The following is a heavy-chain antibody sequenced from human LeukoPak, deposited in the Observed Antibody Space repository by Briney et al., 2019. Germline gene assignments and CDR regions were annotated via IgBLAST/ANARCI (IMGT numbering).Heavy chain of an antibody. Sequence: QTGGSLRLSCAASGFTVSSNYMSWVRQAPGKGLEWVSVIYSGGSTYYADSVKGRFTISRDNSKNTLYLQMNSLGAEDTAVYYCARVPAPWYFDYWGQGTLVTVSS. J-gene: IGHJ4*02. CDR3: ARVPAPWYFDY. D-gene: IGHD6-25*01. CDR2: IYSGGST. V-gene: IGHV3-53*01. CDR1: GFTVSSNY.